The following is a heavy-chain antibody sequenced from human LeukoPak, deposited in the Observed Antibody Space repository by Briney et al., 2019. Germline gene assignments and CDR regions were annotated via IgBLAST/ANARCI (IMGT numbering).Heavy chain of an antibody. CDR2: ITGDGVTT. V-gene: IGHV3-23*01. J-gene: IGHJ4*02. CDR1: GFTFSSSA. CDR3: AKERRRVDTSMIRSYFFDS. Sequence: PGGPLRLSCAASGFTFSSSAMSWVRQTPSKGLEWLSSITGDGVTTYYADSVKGRFTISRDNSKNILFLQMNSLRAEDSASYFCAKERRRVDTSMIRSYFFDSWGQGTPVTVSS. D-gene: IGHD3-16*01.